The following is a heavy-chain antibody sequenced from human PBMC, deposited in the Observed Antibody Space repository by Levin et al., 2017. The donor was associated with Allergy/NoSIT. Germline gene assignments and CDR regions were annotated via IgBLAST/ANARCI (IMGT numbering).Heavy chain of an antibody. V-gene: IGHV3-11*05. D-gene: IGHD3-9*01. CDR1: GFTFSDYY. Sequence: PGGSLRLSCAASGFTFSDYYMSWIRQAPGKGLEWVSYISSSSSYTNYADSVKGRFTISRDNAKNSLYLQMNSLRAEDTAVYYCARGPDYDILTGYYRSWIYFDYWGQGTLVTVSS. CDR2: ISSSSSYT. J-gene: IGHJ4*02. CDR3: ARGPDYDILTGYYRSWIYFDY.